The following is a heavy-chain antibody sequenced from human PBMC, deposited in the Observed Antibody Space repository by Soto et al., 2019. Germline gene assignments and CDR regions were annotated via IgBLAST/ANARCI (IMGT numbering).Heavy chain of an antibody. Sequence: SETLSLTCAVYGGSFSGYYWSWIRQPPGKGLEWIGEINHSGSTNYNPSLKSRVTISVDTSKNQFSLKLSSVTAADTAVYYCARSGYGSGSYYKKNWFAPWGQGTLVTVPS. CDR1: GGSFSGYY. CDR2: INHSGST. D-gene: IGHD3-10*01. CDR3: ARSGYGSGSYYKKNWFAP. V-gene: IGHV4-34*01. J-gene: IGHJ5*02.